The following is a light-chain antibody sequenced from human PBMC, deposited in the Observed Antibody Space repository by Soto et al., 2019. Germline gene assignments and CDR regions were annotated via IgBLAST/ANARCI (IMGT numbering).Light chain of an antibody. J-gene: IGKJ1*01. V-gene: IGKV1-5*01. CDR3: QQYESYSGT. CDR2: DVS. CDR1: QSVSGW. Sequence: DIQMTQSPSALSASVGDRVTITCRASQSVSGWLAWYQQKPGKAPKLLIYDVSSLERGVPSRFSGSGSGTEFRLTLSGLHPDDFATYYGQQYESYSGTFGPGTRVDLK.